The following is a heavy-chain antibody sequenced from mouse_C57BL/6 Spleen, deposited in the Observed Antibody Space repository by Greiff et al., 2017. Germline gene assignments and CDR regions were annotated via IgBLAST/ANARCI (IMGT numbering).Heavy chain of an antibody. D-gene: IGHD1-1*01. V-gene: IGHV5-16*01. Sequence: EVKLVESEGGLVQPGSSMKLSCTASGFTFSDYYMAWVRQVPEKGLEWVANINYDGSSTYYLDSLKSRFIISRDNAKNILYLQMSSLKSEDTATYYCARGGTTVVDWYFDVWGTGTTVTVSS. CDR1: GFTFSDYY. CDR3: ARGGTTVVDWYFDV. J-gene: IGHJ1*03. CDR2: INYDGSST.